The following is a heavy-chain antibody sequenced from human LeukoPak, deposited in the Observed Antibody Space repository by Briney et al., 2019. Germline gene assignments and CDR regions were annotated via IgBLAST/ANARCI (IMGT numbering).Heavy chain of an antibody. D-gene: IGHD2-15*01. V-gene: IGHV1-24*01. CDR1: GYTLTELS. J-gene: IGHJ4*02. CDR2: FDPEDGET. CDR3: ATDDHSVVVAAAGYNY. Sequence: GASVKVSCKVSGYTLTELSMHWVRQAPGKGLEWMGGFDPEDGETIYAQKFQGRVTMTEDTSTDTAYMELSSLRSEDTAVYYCATDDHSVVVAAAGYNYGGQGTLVTVSS.